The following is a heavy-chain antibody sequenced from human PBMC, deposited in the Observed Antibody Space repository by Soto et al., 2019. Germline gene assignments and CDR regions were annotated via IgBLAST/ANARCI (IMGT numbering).Heavy chain of an antibody. CDR2: ISYNGGHK. CDR3: ARSPGDIFNFYFDY. D-gene: IGHD2-15*01. Sequence: PGGSLRLSCAASGFIFSSYSMHWVRQAPGKGLEWVAVISYNGGHKYYADSVKGRFTISRDNSKNTLYLQMNSLRPEDTAMYYCARSPGDIFNFYFDYWGQGSLVTVSS. CDR1: GFIFSSYS. J-gene: IGHJ4*02. V-gene: IGHV3-30-3*01.